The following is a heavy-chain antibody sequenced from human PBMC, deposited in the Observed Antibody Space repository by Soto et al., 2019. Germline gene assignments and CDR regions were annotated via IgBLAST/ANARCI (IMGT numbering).Heavy chain of an antibody. V-gene: IGHV1-18*01. CDR2: ISGYNAKR. D-gene: IGHD3-10*01. J-gene: IGHJ4*02. Sequence: IQLVQSGAEVKRPGASVKVSCKASGYTFNTFGISWVRQAPGQGLEWMGCISGYNAKRDYSRKLQGRITLTTDPSTNTSYMELRSLTSDDTAVYYCARGWGNYYGVNGYWGQGTLVTVSS. CDR3: ARGWGNYYGVNGY. CDR1: GYTFNTFG.